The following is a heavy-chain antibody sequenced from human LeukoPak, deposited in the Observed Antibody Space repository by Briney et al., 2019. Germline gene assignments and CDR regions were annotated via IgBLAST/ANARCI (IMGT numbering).Heavy chain of an antibody. J-gene: IGHJ6*02. V-gene: IGHV4-34*01. CDR2: INHSGST. D-gene: IGHD2-15*01. CDR1: GGSFSGYY. CDR3: ERGLGTVVVIAATPNGMDV. Sequence: SETLSLTCAVYGGSFSGYYWSWIRQPPGKGLEWIGEINHSGSTNYNPSLKSRVTISVDTSKNQFSLKLSSVTAADTAVYYCERGLGTVVVIAATPNGMDVWGQGTTVTVSS.